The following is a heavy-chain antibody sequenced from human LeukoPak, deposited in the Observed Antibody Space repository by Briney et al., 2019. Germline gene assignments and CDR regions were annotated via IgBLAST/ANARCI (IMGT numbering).Heavy chain of an antibody. Sequence: SETLSLTCTVSGGSISSYYWSWIRQPPGKGLEWIGYIYYSGSTNYNPSFKSRVTISLDTSKNQFSLKLTSVTAADTAVYYCGRGRTESDYWGQGTLVTVSS. J-gene: IGHJ4*02. V-gene: IGHV4-59*08. D-gene: IGHD1-1*01. CDR3: GRGRTESDY. CDR2: IYYSGST. CDR1: GGSISSYY.